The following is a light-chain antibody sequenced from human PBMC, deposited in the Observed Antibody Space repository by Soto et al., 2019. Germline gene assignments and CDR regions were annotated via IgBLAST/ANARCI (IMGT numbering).Light chain of an antibody. CDR2: DVS. Sequence: QSVLTQPASVSGSPGQSITISCTGTSSDVGGYNYVSWYQQHPGKAPKLMIYDVSNRPSGVSNRFAGSKSGNTASLTISGLQDEDDAYYYCSSYTSSSSVFGGGTKLTVL. J-gene: IGLJ2*01. CDR1: SSDVGGYNY. V-gene: IGLV2-14*01. CDR3: SSYTSSSSV.